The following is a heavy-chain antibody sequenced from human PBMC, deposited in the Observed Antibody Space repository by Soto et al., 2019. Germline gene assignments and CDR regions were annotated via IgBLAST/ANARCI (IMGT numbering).Heavy chain of an antibody. V-gene: IGHV3-48*02. J-gene: IGHJ6*02. CDR1: GFTFSGYA. Sequence: PGGSLRLSCAASGFTFSGYAMNWVRQAPGRGLEWVSYISTSSGTRFYADSVKGRFTISRDNAKNSLYLQMNSLTDEDTAVYYCGRGGVEGPHSLVYFYGLDVWGQGTTVTVSS. CDR3: GRGGVEGPHSLVYFYGLDV. D-gene: IGHD3-16*01. CDR2: ISTSSGTR.